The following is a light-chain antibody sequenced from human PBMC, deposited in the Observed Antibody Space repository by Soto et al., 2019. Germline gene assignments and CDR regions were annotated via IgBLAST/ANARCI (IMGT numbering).Light chain of an antibody. V-gene: IGLV1-51*01. CDR3: GTWDSSLSALV. J-gene: IGLJ2*01. Sequence: QSVLTQPPPVSAAPGQKVTISCSGSSSNIGNNYVSWYQQLPGTAPKLLIYDNNKRPSGIPDRFSGSKSGTSATLGITGLQTGDEADYYCGTWDSSLSALVFGGGTKLIVL. CDR1: SSNIGNNY. CDR2: DNN.